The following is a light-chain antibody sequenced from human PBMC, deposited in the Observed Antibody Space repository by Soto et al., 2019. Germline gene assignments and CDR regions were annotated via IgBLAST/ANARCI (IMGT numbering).Light chain of an antibody. CDR1: SSDVGGYNY. CDR2: DVS. CDR3: SSYTSSSTLDVV. J-gene: IGLJ2*01. Sequence: QSVLTQAASVSGSPGQSITISCTGTSSDVGGYNYVSWYQQHPGKAPKLMIYDVSNRPSGVSNRFSGSKSGNTASLTISGLQAEGEADYYCSSYTSSSTLDVVFGGGTKVTVL. V-gene: IGLV2-14*01.